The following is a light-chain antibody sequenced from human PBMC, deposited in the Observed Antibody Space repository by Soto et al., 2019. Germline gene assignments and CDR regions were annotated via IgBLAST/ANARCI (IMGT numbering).Light chain of an antibody. CDR3: QQYYSPLWT. V-gene: IGKV4-1*01. J-gene: IGKJ1*01. CDR2: WAS. CDR1: QSLFDSSTNKNY. Sequence: DIVMTQSPDSLAVSLGERATVNCNSSQSLFDSSTNKNYLAWDQQKPGQPPKLLIYWASARESGVPDRFSGSGSGTHFTLTINTLQGEDVAVYYCQQYYSPLWTFGQGSKVEVK.